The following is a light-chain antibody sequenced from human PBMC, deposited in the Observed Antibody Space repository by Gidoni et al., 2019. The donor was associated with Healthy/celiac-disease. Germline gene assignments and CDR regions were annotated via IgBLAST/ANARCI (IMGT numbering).Light chain of an antibody. J-gene: IGKJ2*01. Sequence: EIVLIQSPATLSLSPGERATLPCRASQSVSSYLAWYQQKPGQAPRLLIYDASNRATGIPARFSGSGSGTDFTLTISSLEPEDFAVYYCQQRSNWQDTFGQGTKLEIK. CDR2: DAS. CDR1: QSVSSY. V-gene: IGKV3-11*01. CDR3: QQRSNWQDT.